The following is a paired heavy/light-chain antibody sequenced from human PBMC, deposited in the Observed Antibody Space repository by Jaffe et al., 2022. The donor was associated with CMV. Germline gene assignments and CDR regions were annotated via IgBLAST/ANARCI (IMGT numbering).Light chain of an antibody. CDR3: QQYGRSPWA. J-gene: IGKJ1*01. CDR2: GVS. Sequence: EIMLTQSPDTLSLSLGEGATLSCRASQPIGSSQIAWYQQKPGQAPRVLIYGVSTRATGIPDRFSGSWSGTEFILSISRLEPEDSAVYYCQQYGRSPWAFGQGTKVEIK. CDR1: QPIGSSQ. V-gene: IGKV3-20*01.
Heavy chain of an antibody. V-gene: IGHV1-2*02. CDR3: VRTSARVGYCAGGGCYYSV. D-gene: IGHD2-15*01. CDR2: LNPDSGAT. CDR1: GYTFTDHY. J-gene: IGHJ4*02. Sequence: QVQLVQSGAEVKKPGASVKVSCKASGYTFTDHYIHWVRQAPGQGLEWMGWLNPDSGATKYAQKFQGRVTMTSDTSIRTAYMELRSLTSDDTAMFYCVRTSARVGYCAGGGCYYSVWAQGTLVTVSS.